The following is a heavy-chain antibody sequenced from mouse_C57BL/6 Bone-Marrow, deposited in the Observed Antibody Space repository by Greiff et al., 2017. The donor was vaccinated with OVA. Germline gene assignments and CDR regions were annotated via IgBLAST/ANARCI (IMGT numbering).Heavy chain of an antibody. D-gene: IGHD1-1*01. CDR2: ISSGGSYT. CDR3: ARHESYYYGSSRFDY. CDR1: GFTFSSYG. J-gene: IGHJ2*01. Sequence: DVHLVESGGDLVKPGGSLKLSCAASGFTFSSYGMSWVRQTPDKRLEWVATISSGGSYTYYPDSVKGRFTISRDNAKNTLYLQMSSLKSEDTAMYYCARHESYYYGSSRFDYWGQGTTLTVSS. V-gene: IGHV5-6*01.